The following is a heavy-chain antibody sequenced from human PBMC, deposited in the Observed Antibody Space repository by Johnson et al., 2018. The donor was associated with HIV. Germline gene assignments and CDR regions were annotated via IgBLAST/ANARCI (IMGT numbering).Heavy chain of an antibody. CDR3: YCTDHFGAGSESKGTFDA. CDR2: IKSKTDGGTT. CDR1: GFTFNNAW. D-gene: IGHD3-10*01. Sequence: MQLVESGGGLVKPGGSLRLSCAVSGFTFNNAWVSWVRQAPGNGLEWVGRIKSKTDGGTTDYAAPVQGRFTFSRDNSKNTLYLQMNSLRQDDTAVYSCYCTDHFGAGSESKGTFDAWGQGTMVTVSS. V-gene: IGHV3-15*01. J-gene: IGHJ3*01.